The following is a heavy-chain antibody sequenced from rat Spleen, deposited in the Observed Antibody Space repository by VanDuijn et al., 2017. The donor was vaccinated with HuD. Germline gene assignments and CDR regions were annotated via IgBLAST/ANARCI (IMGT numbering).Heavy chain of an antibody. V-gene: IGHV3-3*01. Sequence: EVQLQESGPGLVKPSQSLSLTCSVTGYSITSSYRWNWIRKFPGNKLEWMGYINSAGSTNYNPSLKSRISITRDTSKNQFFLQVNSVTTEDTATYYCARLWDSWGQGVMVTVSS. CDR3: ARLWDS. J-gene: IGHJ2*01. CDR1: GYSITSSYR. D-gene: IGHD3-2*01. CDR2: INSAGST.